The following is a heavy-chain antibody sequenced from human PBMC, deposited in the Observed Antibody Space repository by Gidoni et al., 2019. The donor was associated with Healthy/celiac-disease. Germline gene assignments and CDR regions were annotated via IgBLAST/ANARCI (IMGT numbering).Heavy chain of an antibody. CDR2: ISSSSRYI. CDR3: ARGKITFGGVIPKDDAFDI. Sequence: EVQLVESGVGLVKPGGSLRLACAASGFTFSSYSMNWVRQAPGKGLEWVSSISSSSRYIYYADSVKGRFTISRDNAKNSLYLQMNSLRAEDTAVYYCARGKITFGGVIPKDDAFDIWGQGTMVTVSS. CDR1: GFTFSSYS. D-gene: IGHD3-16*02. V-gene: IGHV3-21*01. J-gene: IGHJ3*02.